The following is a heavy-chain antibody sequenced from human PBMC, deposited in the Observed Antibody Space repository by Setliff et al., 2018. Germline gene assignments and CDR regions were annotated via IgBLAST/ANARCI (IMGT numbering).Heavy chain of an antibody. CDR3: VVNMVGPVTGLDC. Sequence: ASVKVSCKASGYTFTSNHIHWGRQAPGQGLEWMGTINPSGGYTIYAPEFQGRVTMTTDTSTRTAYMELSGLASDDTAMYFCVVNMVGPVTGLDCWGPGTLVTVSS. D-gene: IGHD1-26*01. CDR2: INPSGGYT. V-gene: IGHV1-46*01. J-gene: IGHJ4*02. CDR1: GYTFTSNH.